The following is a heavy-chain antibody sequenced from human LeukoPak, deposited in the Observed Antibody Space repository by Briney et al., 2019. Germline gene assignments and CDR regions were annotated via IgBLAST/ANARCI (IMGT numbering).Heavy chain of an antibody. J-gene: IGHJ4*02. CDR2: IYSSGST. V-gene: IGHV4-4*07. CDR1: GGSINSYY. CDR3: ARGSSGWYSIDY. D-gene: IGHD6-19*01. Sequence: SETLSLTCTVSGGSINSYYRSWIRQPAGKGLEWIGRIYSSGSTNYNPSLKSRVTMSVDTSKNQFSLKLSSVTAADTAVYFCARGSSGWYSIDYWGQGTLVTVSS.